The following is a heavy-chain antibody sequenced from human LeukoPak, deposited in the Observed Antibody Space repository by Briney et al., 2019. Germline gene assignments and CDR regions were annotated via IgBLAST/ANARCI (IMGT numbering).Heavy chain of an antibody. J-gene: IGHJ3*02. Sequence: GESLKISCQASGYIFANYWIGWVRQVPGKGLEWMGIIYPGDSDVRYSPSFQGQVTILADKSISTAYLQWSSLKASDTAMYYCARPREEGTAMGLRAFDIWGQGTMVTVSS. V-gene: IGHV5-51*01. CDR3: ARPREEGTAMGLRAFDI. CDR2: IYPGDSDV. CDR1: GYIFANYW. D-gene: IGHD5-18*01.